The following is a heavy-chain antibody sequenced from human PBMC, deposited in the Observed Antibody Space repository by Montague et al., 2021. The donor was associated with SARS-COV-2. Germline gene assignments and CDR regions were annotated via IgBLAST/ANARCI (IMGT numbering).Heavy chain of an antibody. CDR3: ARDPQYSKSWLHTIFEN. D-gene: IGHD6-13*01. CDR1: GFTFTSHP. J-gene: IGHJ4*02. V-gene: IGHV3-23*01. Sequence: SLRLSCAASGFTFTSHPMSWVRQAPGKGLEWVSGISGSGESTYYADSVKGRFTVSRDNSKNTAHLQMNSLRAEDTAVYYRARDPQYSKSWLHTIFENWGQGTLVTVSS. CDR2: ISGSGEST.